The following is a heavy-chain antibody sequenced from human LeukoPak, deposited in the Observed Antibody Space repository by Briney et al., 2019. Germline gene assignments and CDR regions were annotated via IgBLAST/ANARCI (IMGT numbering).Heavy chain of an antibody. V-gene: IGHV3-15*01. D-gene: IGHD6-19*01. CDR3: ITDSAWYNSGWAFDY. CDR2: IKSKHDGATT. Sequence: GGSLRLSCAASGLTFNNAWMSWGRQAPGKGLEWVGRIKSKHDGATTDYAAPVKGRFTISRDDSKNTLYLQMNSLKTEDTAVYYCITDSAWYNSGWAFDYWGQGTLVTVSS. CDR1: GLTFNNAW. J-gene: IGHJ4*02.